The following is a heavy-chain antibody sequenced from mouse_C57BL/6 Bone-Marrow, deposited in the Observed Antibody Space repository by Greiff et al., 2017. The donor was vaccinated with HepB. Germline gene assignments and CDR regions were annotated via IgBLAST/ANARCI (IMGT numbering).Heavy chain of an antibody. CDR3: ARDLSYFDY. J-gene: IGHJ2*01. CDR1: GFTFSSYA. V-gene: IGHV5-4*01. CDR2: ISDGGSYT. Sequence: EVNVVESGGGLVKPGGSLKLSCAASGFTFSSYAMSWVRQTPEKRLEWVATISDGGSYTYYPDNVKGRFTISRDNAKNNLYLQMSHLKSEDTAMYYCARDLSYFDYWGQGTTLTVSS.